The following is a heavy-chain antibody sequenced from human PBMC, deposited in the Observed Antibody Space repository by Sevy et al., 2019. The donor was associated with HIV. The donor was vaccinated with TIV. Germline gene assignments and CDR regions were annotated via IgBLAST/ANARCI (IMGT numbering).Heavy chain of an antibody. CDR2: IIPIFGTA. Sequence: ASVKVSCKASGGTFSSYAISWVRQAPGQGLEWMGGIIPIFGTANYAQKFQGRVTITADESTSTAYMELRSLRSEDTAVYYCARTPRKQLVQVYFDYWGQGTLVTVSS. CDR1: GGTFSSYA. V-gene: IGHV1-69*13. D-gene: IGHD6-13*01. CDR3: ARTPRKQLVQVYFDY. J-gene: IGHJ4*02.